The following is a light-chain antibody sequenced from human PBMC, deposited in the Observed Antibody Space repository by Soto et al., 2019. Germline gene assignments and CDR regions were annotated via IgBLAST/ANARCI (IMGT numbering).Light chain of an antibody. CDR1: QSLLYSNGYNY. CDR3: MQALQTPFT. CDR2: LGS. J-gene: IGKJ3*01. Sequence: DVVMTQSPLSLPVTPGEPASISCRSSQSLLYSNGYNYLDWYLQKPGQSPQLLIYLGSCRGSGVAGRFTGSGSGTDFTLKISRVEAEDVGVYYCMQALQTPFTFGPGTKVDIK. V-gene: IGKV2-28*01.